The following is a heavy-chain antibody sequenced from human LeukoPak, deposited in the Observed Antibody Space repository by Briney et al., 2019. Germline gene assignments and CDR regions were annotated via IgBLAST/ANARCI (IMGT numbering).Heavy chain of an antibody. Sequence: GGSLRLSCAASGFTFSSYGMHWVRQAPGKGLEWVAFIRYDGSNKYYADSVKGRFTISRDNSKNTLYLQMNSLRAEDMAVYYCAKISSSGWYRGWFDPWGQGTLVTVSS. J-gene: IGHJ5*02. CDR3: AKISSSGWYRGWFDP. CDR2: IRYDGSNK. D-gene: IGHD6-19*01. CDR1: GFTFSSYG. V-gene: IGHV3-30*02.